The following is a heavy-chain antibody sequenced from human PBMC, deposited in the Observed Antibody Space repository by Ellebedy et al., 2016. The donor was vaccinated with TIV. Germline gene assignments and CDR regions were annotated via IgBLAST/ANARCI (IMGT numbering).Heavy chain of an antibody. J-gene: IGHJ4*02. CDR3: ATTWLTTMTSFFDY. CDR2: IYYNGNT. CDR1: GGSISSGGYY. Sequence: SETLSLTCTVSGGSISSGGYYWSWIRQHPGKGLEWIGDIYYNGNTNYNPSLKSRVSISVDTSKNQFSLLLTSVTAADTAIYYCATTWLTTMTSFFDYWGQGTLVTVSS. D-gene: IGHD4-17*01. V-gene: IGHV4-31*03.